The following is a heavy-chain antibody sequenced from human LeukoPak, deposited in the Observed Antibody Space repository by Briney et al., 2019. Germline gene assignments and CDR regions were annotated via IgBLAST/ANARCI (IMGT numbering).Heavy chain of an antibody. CDR2: INPNSGGT. Sequence: ASVKVSCKASGYTFTGYYMHWVRQAPGQGLEWMGWINPNSGGTNYAQKFQGWVTMTRDTSISTAYMELSSLRSEDTAVYYCARGDSSGYLYYFDYWGQGTLVTVSS. V-gene: IGHV1-2*04. CDR3: ARGDSSGYLYYFDY. CDR1: GYTFTGYY. J-gene: IGHJ4*02. D-gene: IGHD3-22*01.